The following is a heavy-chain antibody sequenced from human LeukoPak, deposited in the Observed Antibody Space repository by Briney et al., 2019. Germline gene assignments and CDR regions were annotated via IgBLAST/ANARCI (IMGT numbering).Heavy chain of an antibody. Sequence: GGSLRLSCAAYGFTFSSYAMSWVRQAPGKGLEWVSAIRGSGGSTYYADSVKGRFTISRDNSKNTLYLQMNSLRAEDTAVYYCAKDLLYCSSTSCHTTYDYWGQGTLVTVSS. CDR1: GFTFSSYA. V-gene: IGHV3-23*01. D-gene: IGHD2-2*02. CDR3: AKDLLYCSSTSCHTTYDY. CDR2: IRGSGGST. J-gene: IGHJ4*02.